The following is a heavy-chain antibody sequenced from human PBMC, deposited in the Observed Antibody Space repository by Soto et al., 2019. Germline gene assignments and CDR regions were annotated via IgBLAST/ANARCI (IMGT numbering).Heavy chain of an antibody. V-gene: IGHV4-39*01. Sequence: SETLSLTCTVSGGSISSSSYYWGWIRQPPGKGLEWIGRIYYSGSTYYNPSLKSRVTISVDTSKNQLSVKLRSVTAADTAVYYCARHGGGSGSYYPYRWFDPWGKGTLVTAPQ. D-gene: IGHD3-10*01. CDR2: IYYSGST. CDR3: ARHGGGSGSYYPYRWFDP. CDR1: GGSISSSSYY. J-gene: IGHJ5*02.